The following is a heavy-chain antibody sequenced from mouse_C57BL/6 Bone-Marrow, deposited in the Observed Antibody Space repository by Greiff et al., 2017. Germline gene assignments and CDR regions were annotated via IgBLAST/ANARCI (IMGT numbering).Heavy chain of an antibody. D-gene: IGHD2-3*01. V-gene: IGHV1-9*01. CDR2: ILPGSGST. CDR1: GYTFTGYW. J-gene: IGHJ4*01. CDR3: ARRWLLPYYYAMDY. Sequence: VQLQQSGAELMKPGASVKLSCKATGYTFTGYWIEWVKQRPGHGLEWIGEILPGSGSTNYNGKFKGKATFTADTSSNTAYMQLSSLTTEDSAIYYCARRWLLPYYYAMDYWGQGTSVTVSS.